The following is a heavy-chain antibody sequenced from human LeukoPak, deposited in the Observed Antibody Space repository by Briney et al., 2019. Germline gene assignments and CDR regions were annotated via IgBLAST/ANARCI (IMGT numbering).Heavy chain of an antibody. Sequence: GRSLRLSCVASGFTFTGHSMHWVRQAPGKGLEWVAVVADDEKTIFYADSLKGRFTVSRDNSKNTVYLQMNSLRAEDTAIYYCARSGYRHPYHFDSWGQGTLVTVSS. V-gene: IGHV3-30*04. CDR2: VADDEKTI. CDR3: ARSGYRHPYHFDS. CDR1: GFTFTGHS. D-gene: IGHD3-22*01. J-gene: IGHJ4*02.